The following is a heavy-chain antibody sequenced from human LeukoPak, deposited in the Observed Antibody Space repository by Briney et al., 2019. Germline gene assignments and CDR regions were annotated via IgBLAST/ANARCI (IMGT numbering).Heavy chain of an antibody. CDR1: GFIFDDYA. J-gene: IGHJ3*02. Sequence: GGSLRLSCAASGFIFDDYAMHWVRQVPGKGLEWVSGIGWNSGRIAYADSVKGRFTISRDNAENSLYLQMNSLRPEDTAFYYCVKDIFSGSGVDAFDIWGQGTMVTVSS. CDR3: VKDIFSGSGVDAFDI. D-gene: IGHD3-10*01. V-gene: IGHV3-9*01. CDR2: IGWNSGRI.